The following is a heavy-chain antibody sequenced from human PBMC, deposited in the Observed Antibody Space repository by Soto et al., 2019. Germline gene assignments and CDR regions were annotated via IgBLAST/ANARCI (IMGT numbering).Heavy chain of an antibody. V-gene: IGHV1-2*02. D-gene: IGHD3-10*01. CDR1: GYTFTGYY. J-gene: IGHJ6*02. Sequence: ASVKVSCKASGYTFTGYYMHWARQAPGQGLEWMGWINPNSGGTNYAQKFQGRVTMTRDTSISTAYMELSRLRSDDTAVYYCARAMYYGSGSYYYGMDVWGPGTTVTVSS. CDR3: ARAMYYGSGSYYYGMDV. CDR2: INPNSGGT.